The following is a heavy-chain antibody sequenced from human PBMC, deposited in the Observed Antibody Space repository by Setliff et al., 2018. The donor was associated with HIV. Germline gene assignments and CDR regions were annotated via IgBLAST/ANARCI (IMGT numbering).Heavy chain of an antibody. Sequence: PSETLSLTCTVSGGSISSYYWSWIRQPPGKGLEWIGEINHSGSTNYNPSLKSRVTISVDTSKNQFSLKLSSVTAADTAVYYCARGGDHQGDWGAFDIWGQGTMVTVSS. J-gene: IGHJ3*02. V-gene: IGHV4-34*01. CDR2: INHSGST. D-gene: IGHD3-10*01. CDR1: GGSISSYY. CDR3: ARGGDHQGDWGAFDI.